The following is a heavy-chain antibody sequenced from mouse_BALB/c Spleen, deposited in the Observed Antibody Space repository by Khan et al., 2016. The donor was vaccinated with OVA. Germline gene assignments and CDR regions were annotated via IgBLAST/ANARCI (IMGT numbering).Heavy chain of an antibody. D-gene: IGHD2-14*01. CDR3: ARVGYNGTMDC. J-gene: IGHJ4*01. V-gene: IGHV9-3-1*01. CDR1: GFTFTNYG. CDR2: INTYTGEP. Sequence: QIQLVQSGPELKKPGETVQISCKASGFTFTNYGMNWVKQAPGKGLKWMGWINTYTGEPTFADDFKGRFAFSLETSASTAYLQINSLKNEDTATYFCARVGYNGTMDCWVQGTSVTVSS.